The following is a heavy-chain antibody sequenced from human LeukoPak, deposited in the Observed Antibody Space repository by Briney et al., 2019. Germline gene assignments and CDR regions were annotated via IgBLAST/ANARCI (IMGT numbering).Heavy chain of an antibody. CDR1: GDSINSYY. CDR3: ARGPYSYDSSGAFDI. V-gene: IGHV4-4*07. D-gene: IGHD3-22*01. Sequence: SETLSLTCTASGDSINSYYWSWIRQPAGKGLEWIGRISSSGSTNYNPSLKSRVTISVDTSKNQFSLKLSSVTAADTAVYFCARGPYSYDSSGAFDIWGQGTMVTVSS. J-gene: IGHJ3*02. CDR2: ISSSGST.